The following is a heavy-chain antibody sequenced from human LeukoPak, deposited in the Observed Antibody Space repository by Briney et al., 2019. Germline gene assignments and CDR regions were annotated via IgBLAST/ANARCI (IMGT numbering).Heavy chain of an antibody. J-gene: IGHJ6*02. CDR3: ARASYSYGLDV. CDR1: GVSISNDDHY. CDR2: IYYSGST. V-gene: IGHV4-31*03. D-gene: IGHD2-21*01. Sequence: SETLSLTCTVSGVSISNDDHYWSWIRQHPGKGLEWIGHIYYSGSTYYNPSLKSRGIISVETSKNQFSLKLSSVTAADTAVYSCARASYSYGLDVWGQGTTVTVSS.